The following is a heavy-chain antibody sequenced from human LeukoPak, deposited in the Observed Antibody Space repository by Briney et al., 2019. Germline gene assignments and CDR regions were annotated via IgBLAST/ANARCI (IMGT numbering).Heavy chain of an antibody. D-gene: IGHD2-2*01. V-gene: IGHV3-7*01. Sequence: GGSLRLSCAASGFAFSSYWMTWVRQAPGKGLEWVANIKPDGSAESYLDSVKDRFTISRDNAKNSLYLQMNSLRAEDTAVYYCARDYCRTTSCLESWGQGTLVTVSS. CDR1: GFAFSSYW. J-gene: IGHJ4*02. CDR2: IKPDGSAE. CDR3: ARDYCRTTSCLES.